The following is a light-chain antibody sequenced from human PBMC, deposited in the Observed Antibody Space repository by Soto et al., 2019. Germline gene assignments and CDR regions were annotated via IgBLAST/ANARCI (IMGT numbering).Light chain of an antibody. CDR2: YAS. CDR1: QSVSIN. V-gene: IGKV3-11*01. J-gene: IGKJ4*01. CDR3: QQRCSWPPIT. Sequence: EVVMTQSPATLSVSPGERATLSCRASQSVSINLAWYQQKPGQAPRLLIYYASNRPTGIPARFTGSGSGTDFKLTISSLEPEDFAVYYCQQRCSWPPITFGGGTKVDIK.